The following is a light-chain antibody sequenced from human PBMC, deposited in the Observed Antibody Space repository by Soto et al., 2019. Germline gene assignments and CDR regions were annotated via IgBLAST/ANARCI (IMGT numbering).Light chain of an antibody. CDR2: EVS. J-gene: IGLJ2*01. CDR3: RSFAVSKEV. V-gene: IGLV2-8*01. Sequence: QAVLTQPPSASGSPGQSVTISCTGTSSDVGGYNFVSWYQQHPGKAPKLMIYEVSKRPSGVPDRFSGSKSGNTASLTVSGSREEDQAYYFCRSFAVSKEVFGVGAKVTVL. CDR1: SSDVGGYNF.